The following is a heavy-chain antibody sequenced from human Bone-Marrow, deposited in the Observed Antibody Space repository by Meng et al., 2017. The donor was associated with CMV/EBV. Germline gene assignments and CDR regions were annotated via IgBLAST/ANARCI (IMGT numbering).Heavy chain of an antibody. CDR3: AHRGRDGYDIHYFGLDV. V-gene: IGHV3-23*01. CDR1: RFTLSSYA. Sequence: GGSLRLSCAASRFTLSSYAVSWVRQAPGKGLEWVSIISGNGDTAYYGDSVKGRFTISRDDSKNTVSLQMNNLRVDDTAVYYCAHRGRDGYDIHYFGLDVCGQGTTVTVSS. J-gene: IGHJ6*02. D-gene: IGHD5-24*01. CDR2: ISGNGDTA.